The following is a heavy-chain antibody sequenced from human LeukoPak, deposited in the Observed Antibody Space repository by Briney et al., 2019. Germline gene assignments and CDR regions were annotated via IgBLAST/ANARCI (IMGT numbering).Heavy chain of an antibody. CDR1: GGTFSSYA. D-gene: IGHD6-19*01. CDR3: ARDRVRYSSGWPADY. V-gene: IGHV1-69*13. CDR2: IIPIFGTA. J-gene: IGHJ4*02. Sequence: GASVKVSCKASGGTFSSYAISWVRQAPGQGLEWMGGIIPIFGTANYAQKFQGRVTITADESTSTAYMELRSLRSDDTAVYYCARDRVRYSSGWPADYWGQGTLVTVSS.